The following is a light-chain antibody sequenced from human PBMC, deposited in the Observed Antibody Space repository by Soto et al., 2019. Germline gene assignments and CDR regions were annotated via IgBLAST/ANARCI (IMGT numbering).Light chain of an antibody. Sequence: DIQMTQSPSSLSASVGDRVTITCRASQSIDTYLNWYQQKPGKAPKLLIYAASSLQSGVPSRFSGSGSGTDFTLTISSLQPEDFATYYCQQSYSNPRPFGQGTKVEI. V-gene: IGKV1-39*01. CDR3: QQSYSNPRP. CDR2: AAS. CDR1: QSIDTY. J-gene: IGKJ1*01.